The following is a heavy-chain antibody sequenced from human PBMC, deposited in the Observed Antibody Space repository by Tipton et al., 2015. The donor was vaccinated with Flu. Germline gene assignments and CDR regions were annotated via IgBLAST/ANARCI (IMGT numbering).Heavy chain of an antibody. Sequence: SLRLSCAASGFTFSSYSMNWVRQAPGKGLEWVSSISSSSSYIYYADSVKGRFTISRDNAKNSLYLQMNSLRAEDTAVYYCARDGGAIAAQSRGYYYYGMDVWGQGTTVTVSS. V-gene: IGHV3-21*01. J-gene: IGHJ6*02. CDR2: ISSSSSYI. CDR1: GFTFSSYS. D-gene: IGHD6-6*01. CDR3: ARDGGAIAAQSRGYYYYGMDV.